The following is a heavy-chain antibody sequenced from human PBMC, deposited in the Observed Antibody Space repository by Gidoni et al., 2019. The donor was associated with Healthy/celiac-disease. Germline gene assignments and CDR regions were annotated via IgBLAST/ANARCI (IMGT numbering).Heavy chain of an antibody. D-gene: IGHD1-1*01. Sequence: QVQLVESGGGVFQPGRSLRLSCAASGFTFSSSGLHWVRQAPGKGLEWVAVISYDGSNKDYADSVKGRFTISRDNSKNTLYLQMNSLRAEDTAVYYCAKDEAGTTDPYYYYGMDVWGQGTTVTVSS. CDR2: ISYDGSNK. V-gene: IGHV3-30*18. CDR1: GFTFSSSG. CDR3: AKDEAGTTDPYYYYGMDV. J-gene: IGHJ6*02.